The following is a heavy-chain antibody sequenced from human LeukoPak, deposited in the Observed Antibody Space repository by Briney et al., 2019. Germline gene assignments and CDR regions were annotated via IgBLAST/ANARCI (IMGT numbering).Heavy chain of an antibody. D-gene: IGHD1-26*01. Sequence: PSETLSLTCTVSGGSIRNYYWSWIRQPPGKGLGWIGHFYYSGSTNYNPSLKSRVTISVDTSRNQFSLKLTSVTAAYTAVYYCARGQGGNYYLNYFDYWGQGALVTVSS. CDR3: ARGQGGNYYLNYFDY. CDR2: FYYSGST. CDR1: GGSIRNYY. J-gene: IGHJ4*02. V-gene: IGHV4-59*01.